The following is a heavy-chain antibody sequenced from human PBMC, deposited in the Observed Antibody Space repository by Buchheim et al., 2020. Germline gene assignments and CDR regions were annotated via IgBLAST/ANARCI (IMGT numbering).Heavy chain of an antibody. J-gene: IGHJ4*02. CDR1: GYTFTSYD. CDR3: ARDGYSGYEAFDY. Sequence: QVQLVQSGAEVKKPGASVKVSCKAAGYTFTSYDINWVRQATGQGLEWMGWMNPNSGGTYFAQKFQGRVTMTSDTSISTAYLELSRLRSDDTAVYYCARDGYSGYEAFDYWGQGTL. CDR2: MNPNSGGT. V-gene: IGHV1-2*02. D-gene: IGHD5-12*01.